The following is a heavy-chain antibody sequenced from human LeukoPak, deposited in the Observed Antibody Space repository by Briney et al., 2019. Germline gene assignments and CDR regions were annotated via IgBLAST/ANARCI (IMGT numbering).Heavy chain of an antibody. Sequence: ASVKVSCKASGGTFSSYAISWVRQAPGQGLEWMGGIITIFGTANYAQKFQGRVTITADESTSTAYMELSSLRSEDTAVYYCARDKYYYDSSGYYTGYYFDYWGQGTLVTVPA. V-gene: IGHV1-69*01. D-gene: IGHD3-22*01. CDR2: IITIFGTA. CDR1: GGTFSSYA. CDR3: ARDKYYYDSSGYYTGYYFDY. J-gene: IGHJ4*02.